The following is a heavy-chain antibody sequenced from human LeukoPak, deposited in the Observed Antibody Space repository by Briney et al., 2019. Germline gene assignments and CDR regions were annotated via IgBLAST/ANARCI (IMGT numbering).Heavy chain of an antibody. D-gene: IGHD6-13*01. Sequence: SETLSLTCTVSGGSISSYYWSWIRQPPGKGLEWIGYVYNSGSTNYNPSLKNRVTISVDTSMNQFSLKLSSVTAADTAVYYCARDLHGGIAAAGPQRGGFDYWGQGTLVTVSS. CDR1: GGSISSYY. CDR3: ARDLHGGIAAAGPQRGGFDY. J-gene: IGHJ4*02. CDR2: VYNSGST. V-gene: IGHV4-4*08.